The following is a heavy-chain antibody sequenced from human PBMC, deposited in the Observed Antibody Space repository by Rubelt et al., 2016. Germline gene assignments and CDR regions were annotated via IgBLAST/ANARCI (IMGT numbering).Heavy chain of an antibody. Sequence: EWVSVIYSGDSTYYADSVKGRFTISRDNSKNTLYLQMNSLRAEDTAVYYCARDHRWQTGYWGQGTLVTVSS. V-gene: IGHV3-53*05. CDR3: ARDHRWQTGY. CDR2: IYSGDST. J-gene: IGHJ4*02. D-gene: IGHD4-23*01.